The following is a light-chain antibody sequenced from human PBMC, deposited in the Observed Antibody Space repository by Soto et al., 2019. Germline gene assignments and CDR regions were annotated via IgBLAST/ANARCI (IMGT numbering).Light chain of an antibody. CDR3: QQYNNWSPIT. J-gene: IGKJ5*01. V-gene: IGKV3-15*01. CDR1: QSVSSN. Sequence: EIVMTQSPATLSVSPGERATLSCRASQSVSSNLAWYQQKPGQAPRLLIYGASTRATGIPARFSGSGSGTEFSMIISSLQAEDFAADYFQQYNNWSPITFGQGTRLEIK. CDR2: GAS.